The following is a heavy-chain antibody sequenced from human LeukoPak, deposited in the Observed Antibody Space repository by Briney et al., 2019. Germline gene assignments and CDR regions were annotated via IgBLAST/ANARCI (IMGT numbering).Heavy chain of an antibody. Sequence: GGSLRLSCAASGFTVSSDYMSWVRQAPGKGLEWVSVIYSGGSTYYADSVKGRCTISRDNSKNMVYLQMNSLRVEDTAVYYCASAAGAFDMWGQGTLVTVSS. CDR2: IYSGGST. J-gene: IGHJ3*02. CDR3: ASAAGAFDM. CDR1: GFTVSSDY. V-gene: IGHV3-53*01. D-gene: IGHD6-13*01.